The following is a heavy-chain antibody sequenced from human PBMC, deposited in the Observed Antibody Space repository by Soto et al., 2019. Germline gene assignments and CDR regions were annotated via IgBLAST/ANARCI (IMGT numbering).Heavy chain of an antibody. D-gene: IGHD2-21*02. J-gene: IGHJ4*02. Sequence: SETLSLTCTVSAGSISSYYWSWIRQPPGKGLEWIGYIYYSGSTNYNPSLKSRVTISVDTSKNQFSLKLSSVTAADTAVYYCARHETLHGDCDYWDQGTLVTVSS. CDR1: AGSISSYY. V-gene: IGHV4-59*08. CDR2: IYYSGST. CDR3: ARHETLHGDCDY.